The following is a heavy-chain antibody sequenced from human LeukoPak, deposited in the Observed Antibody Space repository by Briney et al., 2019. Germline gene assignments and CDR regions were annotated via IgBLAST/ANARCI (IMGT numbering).Heavy chain of an antibody. CDR2: ISLAGQT. D-gene: IGHD1-26*01. CDR3: SRESGPFCPFGY. V-gene: IGHV4/OR15-8*02. J-gene: IGHJ4*02. CDR1: GGSISGTNW. Sequence: SETPSLTCGVSGGSISGTNWWSWVRQPPGQGLEWIGEISLAGQTNSNPSLNGRVTMSLDKSSNQLSLHPTSVTAADTATYFCSRESGPFCPFGYWGQGTLVIVSS.